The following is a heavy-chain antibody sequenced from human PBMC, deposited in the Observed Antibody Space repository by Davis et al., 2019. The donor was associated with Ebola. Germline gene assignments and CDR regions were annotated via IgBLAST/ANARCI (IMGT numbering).Heavy chain of an antibody. CDR3: AAGVVVAANRMDV. CDR2: TGGIADST. CDR1: GFSFNTYA. J-gene: IGHJ6*02. D-gene: IGHD2-15*01. V-gene: IGHV3-23*01. Sequence: GGSLRLSCTASGFSFNTYAMSWVRQAPGKGLEWVSGTGGIADSTYYADSVRGRFTISRDSSKNTVYLQLNSLRVEGTALYYCAAGVVVAANRMDVWGQGTTVIVSS.